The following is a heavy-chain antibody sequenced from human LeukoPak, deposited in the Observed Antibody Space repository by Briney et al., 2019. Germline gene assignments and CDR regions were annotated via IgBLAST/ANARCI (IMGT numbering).Heavy chain of an antibody. CDR2: IYSDGGT. CDR3: ARDGGFGGPGGDNWFDS. Sequence: GGSLRLSCAASGFTVSAKYMSWVRQGPGKGLDWISSIYSDGGTNYADSVKGRFPISRDNSKNTLYLRMNSLRPEDTAVYYCARDGGFGGPGGDNWFDSWGQGALVTVSS. CDR1: GFTVSAKY. D-gene: IGHD3-16*01. V-gene: IGHV3-66*02. J-gene: IGHJ5*01.